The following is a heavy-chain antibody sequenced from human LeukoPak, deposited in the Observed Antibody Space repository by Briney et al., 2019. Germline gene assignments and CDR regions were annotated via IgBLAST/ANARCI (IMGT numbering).Heavy chain of an antibody. CDR1: GGSISSYY. V-gene: IGHV4-59*01. D-gene: IGHD1-26*01. CDR3: ARDGYSGSYPLAFDI. J-gene: IGHJ3*02. CDR2: IYYSGST. Sequence: SETLSLTCTVSGGSISSYYWSWIRQPPGKGLEWIGYIYYSGSTNYNPSLKSRVTIPVDTSKNQFSLKLSSVTAADTAVYYCARDGYSGSYPLAFDIWGQGTMVTVSS.